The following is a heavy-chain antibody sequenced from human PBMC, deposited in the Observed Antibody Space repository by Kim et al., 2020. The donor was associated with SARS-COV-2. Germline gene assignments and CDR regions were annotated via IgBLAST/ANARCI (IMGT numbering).Heavy chain of an antibody. D-gene: IGHD2-2*01. Sequence: VKGRFTISRDNSKNTLYLQMNSLRAEDTAVYYCARGWNQLLHGRLRGFDYWGQGTLVTVSS. CDR3: ARGWNQLLHGRLRGFDY. V-gene: IGHV3-30*01. J-gene: IGHJ4*02.